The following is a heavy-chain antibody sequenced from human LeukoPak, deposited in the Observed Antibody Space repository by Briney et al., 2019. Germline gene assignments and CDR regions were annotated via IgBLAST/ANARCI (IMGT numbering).Heavy chain of an antibody. J-gene: IGHJ5*02. CDR1: GYTFTDYG. Sequence: ASVKVSCKASGYTFTDYGISWVRQAPGQGLEWMGWISIYNGNTDYAQKLRGRVTITTDTSPSTAYMELRSLRSDDTAVYYCARSTFVFWSGYYMPDDPWGEGTLVTVSS. V-gene: IGHV1-18*01. D-gene: IGHD3-3*01. CDR2: ISIYNGNT. CDR3: ARSTFVFWSGYYMPDDP.